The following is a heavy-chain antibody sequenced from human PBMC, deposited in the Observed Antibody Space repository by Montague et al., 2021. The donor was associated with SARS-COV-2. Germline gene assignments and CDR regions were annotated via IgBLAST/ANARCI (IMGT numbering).Heavy chain of an antibody. D-gene: IGHD5-24*01. V-gene: IGHV4-39*01. Sequence: SETLSLTCTVSGGSISSSSYYWGWIRQPPGKGLEWIGSIYYSGSTYYNPSLKRRVTISVDTSKNQFSLKLSSVTAADTAVYYCARGEEEMATIVDKYFDYWGQGTLVTVSS. CDR2: IYYSGST. CDR1: GGSISSSSYY. CDR3: ARGEEEMATIVDKYFDY. J-gene: IGHJ4*02.